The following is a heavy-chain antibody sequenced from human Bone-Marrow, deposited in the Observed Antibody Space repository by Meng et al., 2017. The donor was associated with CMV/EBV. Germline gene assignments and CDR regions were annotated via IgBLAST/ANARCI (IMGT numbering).Heavy chain of an antibody. J-gene: IGHJ5*02. CDR3: ANSPAVVNWFDP. CDR1: GFTFSSYW. V-gene: IGHV3-7*01. CDR2: IKQDGSEK. Sequence: GGSRRLSCAASGFTFSSYWMSWVRQAPGKGLEGVANIKQDGSEKNYVDSVKGRFTISRDNAKTSLYLQMNNLRAEDTAVYYCANSPAVVNWFDPWGQGTLVTVSS. D-gene: IGHD5-18*01.